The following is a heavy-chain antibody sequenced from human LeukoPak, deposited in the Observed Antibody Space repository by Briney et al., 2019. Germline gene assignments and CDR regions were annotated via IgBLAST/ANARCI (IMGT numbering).Heavy chain of an antibody. Sequence: GGSLRLSCAASGFTFNNYAMRWVRQAPGKGLEWVAGVSWNSGSIGYADSVKGRFTISRDNAKNSLYLQMNSLRAEDTALYYCAKDIGSGSYYIGRFDYWGQGTLVTVSS. CDR1: GFTFNNYA. V-gene: IGHV3-9*01. D-gene: IGHD1-26*01. J-gene: IGHJ4*02. CDR2: VSWNSGSI. CDR3: AKDIGSGSYYIGRFDY.